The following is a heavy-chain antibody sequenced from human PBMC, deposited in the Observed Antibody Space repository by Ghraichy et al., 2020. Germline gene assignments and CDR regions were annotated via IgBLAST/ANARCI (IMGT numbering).Heavy chain of an antibody. V-gene: IGHV3-30-3*01. J-gene: IGHJ4*02. D-gene: IGHD3-22*01. CDR1: GFTFSSYA. CDR2: IAYDGSHK. Sequence: LSLTCAASGFTFSSYAMHWVRQAPGKGLEWVAVIAYDGSHKYYADSVKGRFTISRDNSKNTLSLQMNSLKPEDTAVYYCARDRPPFLYYDTQVYWGQGTLVTVSS. CDR3: ARDRPPFLYYDTQVY.